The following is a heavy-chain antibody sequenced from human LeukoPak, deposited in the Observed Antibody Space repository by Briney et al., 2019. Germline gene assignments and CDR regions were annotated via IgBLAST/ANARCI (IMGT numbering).Heavy chain of an antibody. V-gene: IGHV3-11*01. CDR1: GFSFSDYY. D-gene: IGHD3-22*01. CDR3: ARSIGYYYTMDV. J-gene: IGHJ6*02. Sequence: GGSLRLSCVACGFSFSDYYMSWIRRAPGRGLEWISYISGSGSDLYYADSVKGRFTISRDNANNSLYLQMNSLRAEDTAVYYCARSIGYYYTMDVWGQGTTVTVSS. CDR2: ISGSGSDL.